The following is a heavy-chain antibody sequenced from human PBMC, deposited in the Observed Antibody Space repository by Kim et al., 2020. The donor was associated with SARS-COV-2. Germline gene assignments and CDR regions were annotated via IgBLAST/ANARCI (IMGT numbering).Heavy chain of an antibody. V-gene: IGHV3-23*01. CDR1: GFNINNFV. CDR3: AKGPNRMDV. Sequence: GGSLRLSCAASGFNINNFVMNWVRQAPGKGLEWVLSLPAGGSMAYYADSVKSRFTVSRDTANNTLSLHLSSLTADDTAVYYCAKGPNRMDVGGQGTTVTVSS. CDR2: LPAGGSMA. J-gene: IGHJ6*02.